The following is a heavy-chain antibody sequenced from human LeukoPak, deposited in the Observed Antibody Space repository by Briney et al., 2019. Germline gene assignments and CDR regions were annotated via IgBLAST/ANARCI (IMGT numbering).Heavy chain of an antibody. CDR1: GFTFSTYY. J-gene: IGHJ5*02. CDR3: ARGLYSSSP. CDR2: IKPDGSEK. Sequence: QSGGSLRLSCAASGFTFSTYYMTWVRQAPGRGLEWVAVIKPDGSEKYYVDSVMGRFTISRDNAKNSLYLQMNTLRAEDTALYYCARGLYSSSPWGQGTLVTVSS. D-gene: IGHD6-13*01. V-gene: IGHV3-7*01.